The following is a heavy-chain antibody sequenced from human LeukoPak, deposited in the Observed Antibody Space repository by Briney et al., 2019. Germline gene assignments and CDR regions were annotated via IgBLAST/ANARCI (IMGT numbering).Heavy chain of an antibody. V-gene: IGHV3-48*01. J-gene: IGHJ4*02. CDR1: GFSFGDYS. D-gene: IGHD2-15*01. CDR2: ISSSSATI. Sequence: GGSLRLSCAASGFSFGDYSMNWVRQAPGEGLEWVSYISSSSATIYYADSVKGRFTVSRDDAKNSLYLQMNSPRPEDTAVYYCARGFLGNSFDFWGQGTLVTVSS. CDR3: ARGFLGNSFDF.